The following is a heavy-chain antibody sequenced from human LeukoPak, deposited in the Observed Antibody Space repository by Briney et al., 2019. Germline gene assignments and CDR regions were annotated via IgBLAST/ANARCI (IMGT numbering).Heavy chain of an antibody. D-gene: IGHD6-19*01. CDR2: IYSGGTT. Sequence: GGSLRPSCAASGFTVSSNYMSWVRQAPGKGLEWVSIIYSGGTTYYADSVKGRFTISRDNSKNMLFLQMNSLRAEDTAMYYCARGARGPVTGTFDYWGQGTLVTVSS. J-gene: IGHJ4*02. CDR1: GFTVSSNY. V-gene: IGHV3-53*01. CDR3: ARGARGPVTGTFDY.